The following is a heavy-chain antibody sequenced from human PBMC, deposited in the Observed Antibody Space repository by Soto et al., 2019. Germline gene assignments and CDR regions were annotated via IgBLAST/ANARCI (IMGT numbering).Heavy chain of an antibody. CDR3: AREFYGYYKYGPGHX. Sequence: GGSLRLSFEASGFMFGVYWMSWVRQAPGKGLEGVANINDDGSERKYVDSVKVRFTISIDTPNNLLFLQMNSLRDEDTAVYYCAREFYGYYKYGPGHXWGQATLVTVSX. CDR2: INDDGSER. V-gene: IGHV3-7*01. J-gene: IGHJ4*02. D-gene: IGHD3-22*01. CDR1: GFMFGVYW.